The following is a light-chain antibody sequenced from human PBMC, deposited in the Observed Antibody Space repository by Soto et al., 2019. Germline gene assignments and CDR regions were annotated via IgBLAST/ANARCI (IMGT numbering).Light chain of an antibody. CDR2: DVS. V-gene: IGLV2-14*01. CDR1: SSDVGGYNY. Sequence: QSALTQPASVSGSPGQSITISCTGTSSDVGGYNYVSWYQQHPGKAPKLMIYDVSNRPSGVSNRFSGSKSGNTASLTISGLQAEDEAEYDCSSYTSSSTPLYVFGTGTKLTVL. CDR3: SSYTSSSTPLYV. J-gene: IGLJ1*01.